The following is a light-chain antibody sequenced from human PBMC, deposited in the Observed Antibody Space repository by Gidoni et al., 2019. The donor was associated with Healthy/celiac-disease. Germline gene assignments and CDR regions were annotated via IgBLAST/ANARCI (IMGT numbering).Light chain of an antibody. CDR2: GAS. J-gene: IGKJ4*01. CDR3: QQYGSSLLT. V-gene: IGKV3-20*01. Sequence: IVFTPSPGTLSLYPGDRATLSCRASQSVSTSYLAWYQHKPGQAPRLLIYGASSRATGIPDRFRGSGSGTDFTLTISRLEPEDFAVYYCQQYGSSLLTFGGGTKVEIK. CDR1: QSVSTSY.